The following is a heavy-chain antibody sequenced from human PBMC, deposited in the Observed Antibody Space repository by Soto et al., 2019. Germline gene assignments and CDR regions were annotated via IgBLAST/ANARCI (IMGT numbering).Heavy chain of an antibody. CDR1: GASVINDY. D-gene: IGHD1-26*01. J-gene: IGHJ3*01. Sequence: SETLSLTCTVTGASVINDYWNWIRQPPGKGLEWIGFVYDSGSTSYNSSLKSRLTISVDTSKNQFSLKLSSVTAADTAVYYCVRQAGATGSYSYAVWGQGTMVTVSS. CDR2: VYDSGST. CDR3: VRQAGATGSYSYAV. V-gene: IGHV4-59*02.